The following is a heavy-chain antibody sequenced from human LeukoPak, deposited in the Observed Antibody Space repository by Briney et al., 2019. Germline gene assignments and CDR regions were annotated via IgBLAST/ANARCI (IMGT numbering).Heavy chain of an antibody. Sequence: SETLSLTCTVSGGSISSGDYYWSWIRQPPGKGLEWIGYIYYSGSTYYNPSLKSRVTISVDTSKNQFSLKLSSATAADTAVYYCARAPETYCSSTSCYRGYNWFDPWGQGTLVTVSS. D-gene: IGHD2-2*02. V-gene: IGHV4-30-4*08. J-gene: IGHJ5*02. CDR2: IYYSGST. CDR3: ARAPETYCSSTSCYRGYNWFDP. CDR1: GGSISSGDYY.